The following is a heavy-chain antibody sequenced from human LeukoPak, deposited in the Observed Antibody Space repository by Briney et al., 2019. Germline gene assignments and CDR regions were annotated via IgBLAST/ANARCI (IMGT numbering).Heavy chain of an antibody. CDR1: GFTFSSYA. J-gene: IGHJ4*02. CDR3: AREGRTLIQLWLLSYFDY. D-gene: IGHD5-18*01. V-gene: IGHV3-30-3*01. Sequence: GGSLRLSCAASGFTFSSYAMHWVRQAPGKGLEWVTVISYDGSNKYYADSVKGRFTISRDNSKNTLYLQMNSLRAEDTAVYYCAREGRTLIQLWLLSYFDYWGQGTLVTVSS. CDR2: ISYDGSNK.